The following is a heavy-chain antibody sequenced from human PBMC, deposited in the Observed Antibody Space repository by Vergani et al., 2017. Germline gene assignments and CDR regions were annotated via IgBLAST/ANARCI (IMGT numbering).Heavy chain of an antibody. Sequence: QVQLQQWGAGLLKPSETLSLTCAVYGGSFSGYYWSWTGKPPAKGLEWIGEINHSGSTNYNPSLKSGVTISVDTSKNQFSLKLSSVTAADTAVYYCVRKWYYYDSSGYYYYFDCWGEGTLVIVSS. CDR2: INHSGST. D-gene: IGHD3-22*01. CDR1: GGSFSGYY. CDR3: VRKWYYYDSSGYYYYFDC. J-gene: IGHJ4*02. V-gene: IGHV4-34*01.